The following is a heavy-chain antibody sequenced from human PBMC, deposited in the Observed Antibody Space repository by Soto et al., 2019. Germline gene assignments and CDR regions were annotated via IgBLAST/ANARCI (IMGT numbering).Heavy chain of an antibody. CDR2: INPSGGST. CDR1: GYTFTSYY. V-gene: IGHV1-46*01. J-gene: IGHJ4*02. D-gene: IGHD2-15*01. Sequence: EASVEVSCKASGYTFTSYYMHWVRQAPGQGLEWMGIINPSGGSTTYAQKFQGRVTMFRDTSTSTVYMELSSLRSEDTAVYYCARFSPSVRGGPTFSDYWGQGTLVTVSS. CDR3: ARFSPSVRGGPTFSDY.